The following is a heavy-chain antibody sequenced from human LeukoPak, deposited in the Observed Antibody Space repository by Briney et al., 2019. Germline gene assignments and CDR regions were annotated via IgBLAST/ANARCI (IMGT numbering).Heavy chain of an antibody. J-gene: IGHJ4*02. D-gene: IGHD3-22*01. CDR1: GYSFTSYW. Sequence: GESLKISCKGPGYSFTSYWIGWVRQMPGKGLEWMGIIYPGDSDTRYSPSFQGQVTISADKSISTAYLQWSSLKASDTAMYYCARAKFQNYYDSSGYGFDYWGQGTLVTVSS. CDR3: ARAKFQNYYDSSGYGFDY. V-gene: IGHV5-51*03. CDR2: IYPGDSDT.